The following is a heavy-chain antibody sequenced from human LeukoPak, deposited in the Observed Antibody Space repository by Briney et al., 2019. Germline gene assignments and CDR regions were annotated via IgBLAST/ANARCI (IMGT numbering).Heavy chain of an antibody. CDR2: IIPIFGTA. CDR3: ARAYCGGDCPSDAFDI. V-gene: IGHV1-69*06. D-gene: IGHD2-21*02. J-gene: IGHJ3*02. CDR1: GGTFSSYV. Sequence: SVKVSCKASGGTFSSYVISWVRQAPGQGLEWMGGIIPIFGTANYAQKFQGRVTITADKSTSTAYMELSSLRSEDTAVYYCARAYCGGDCPSDAFDIWGQGTMVTVSS.